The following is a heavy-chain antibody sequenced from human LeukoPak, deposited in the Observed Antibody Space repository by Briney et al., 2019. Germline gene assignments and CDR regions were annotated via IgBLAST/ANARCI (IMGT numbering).Heavy chain of an antibody. D-gene: IGHD6-19*01. Sequence: PGGSLRLSCAASGFTFSDYYMSWIRQAPGKGLEWVAVISYDGSNKYYADSVKGRFTISRDNSKNTLYLQMNSLRAEDTAVYYCATIAVAGTFLYYYYYYMDVWGKGTTVTISS. CDR2: ISYDGSNK. CDR1: GFTFSDYY. J-gene: IGHJ6*03. V-gene: IGHV3-30*03. CDR3: ATIAVAGTFLYYYYYYMDV.